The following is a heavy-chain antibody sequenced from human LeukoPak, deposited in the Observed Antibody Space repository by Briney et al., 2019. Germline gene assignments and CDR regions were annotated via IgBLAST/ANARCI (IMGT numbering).Heavy chain of an antibody. CDR2: ISSIGGST. CDR3: AILGSYSNPSDY. J-gene: IGHJ4*02. Sequence: GGSLRLSCAASGFTFSSYAMHWVRQAPGKGLEYVSAISSIGGSTYYANSVKGRFTISRDNSKNTLYLQMGSLRAEDMAVYYCAILGSYSNPSDYWGQGTLVTVSS. CDR1: GFTFSSYA. D-gene: IGHD1-26*01. V-gene: IGHV3-64*01.